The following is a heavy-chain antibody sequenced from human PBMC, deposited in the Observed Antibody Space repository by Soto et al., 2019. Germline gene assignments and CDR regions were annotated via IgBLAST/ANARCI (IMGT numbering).Heavy chain of an antibody. V-gene: IGHV3-30*03. D-gene: IGHD3-16*01. CDR2: ISYDGTNQ. CDR3: AGGQYYFDY. CDR1: GFPFSSYG. Sequence: QVQLVESGGGVVQPGRSLRLSCAASGFPFSSYGMHWVRQAPGKGLDWVALISYDGTNQYYADSVKGRFTVSRDNSKITLYLHMSSLRAEDTAVYYCAGGQYYFDYCGQGTLVSVSS. J-gene: IGHJ4*02.